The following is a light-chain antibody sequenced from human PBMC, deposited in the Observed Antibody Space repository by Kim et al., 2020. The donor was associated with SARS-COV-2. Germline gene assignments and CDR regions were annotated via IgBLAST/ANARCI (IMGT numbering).Light chain of an antibody. CDR1: RGISNF. V-gene: IGKV3D-11*01. J-gene: IGKJ5*01. CDR3: QQRCS. Sequence: LSLSPGDGAPPSSRARRGISNFLAWYQQKPGQAPRLLIYGASRRAAGIPARFSGSGSGTDFTLTISSLEPEDSAVYYCQQRCSFGQGTRLEIK. CDR2: GAS.